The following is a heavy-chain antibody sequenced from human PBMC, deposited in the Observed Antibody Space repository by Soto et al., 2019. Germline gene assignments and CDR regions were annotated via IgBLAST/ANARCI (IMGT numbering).Heavy chain of an antibody. CDR1: GFTLSSYW. Sequence: EVQLVESGGGLVEPGGSLRLSCAASGFTLSSYWMHWVRQVPGKGLMWVSRINVDGSRTNYADSVKGRFTISRDNAKNTLYLQMNSLRGEDTAVYYCGRDPGNYDRYYLAYWGQGTLVTVSS. V-gene: IGHV3-74*01. J-gene: IGHJ4*02. CDR2: INVDGSRT. CDR3: GRDPGNYDRYYLAY. D-gene: IGHD1-7*01.